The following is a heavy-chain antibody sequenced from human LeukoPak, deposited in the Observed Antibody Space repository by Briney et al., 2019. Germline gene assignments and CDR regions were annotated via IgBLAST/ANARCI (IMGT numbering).Heavy chain of an antibody. CDR1: GFTFSSYA. CDR3: ARGGGRNTTMVWAFDY. Sequence: GGSLRLSCAASGFTFSSYAMHWVRQAPGKGLEWVAVLSYDGSEKNYTESVKGRFTISRDNSKNTLFLQMGSLRAEDMAVYYCARGGGRNTTMVWAFDYWGQGTLVTVSS. V-gene: IGHV3-30*14. J-gene: IGHJ4*02. CDR2: LSYDGSEK. D-gene: IGHD5-18*01.